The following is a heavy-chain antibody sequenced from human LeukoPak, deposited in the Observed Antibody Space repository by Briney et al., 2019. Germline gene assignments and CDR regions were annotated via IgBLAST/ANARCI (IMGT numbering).Heavy chain of an antibody. CDR1: GGSINSYY. CDR3: ARHLAARLGGARFSDY. CDR2: IDNSGNT. Sequence: SETLSLTCIVSGGSINSYYWSWIRQPPGKGLEWIAYIDNSGNTNYNPSLKSRVTISVDTSRNEFSLKVNYVTAADTAVYYCARHLAARLGGARFSDYWGQGTLVTVSS. J-gene: IGHJ4*02. D-gene: IGHD2-21*01. V-gene: IGHV4-59*08.